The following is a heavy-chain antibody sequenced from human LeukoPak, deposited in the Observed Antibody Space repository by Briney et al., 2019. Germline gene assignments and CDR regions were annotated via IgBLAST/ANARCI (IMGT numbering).Heavy chain of an antibody. D-gene: IGHD6-13*01. V-gene: IGHV7-4-1*02. CDR2: INTNTGNP. J-gene: IGHJ4*02. Sequence: ASVKVSCKASGYTFTNYAMNWVRQAPGQGLEWMGWINTNTGNPTYAQGFTGRFVFSLDTSVSTAYLQISSLKAEDTAVYYCARDGDSSSWYDFDYWGQGTLVTVSS. CDR3: ARDGDSSSWYDFDY. CDR1: GYTFTNYA.